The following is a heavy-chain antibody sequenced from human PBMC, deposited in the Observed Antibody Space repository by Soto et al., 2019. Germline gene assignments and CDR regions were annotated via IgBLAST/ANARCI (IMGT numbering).Heavy chain of an antibody. CDR1: GGTFSSYT. CDR3: ATSIAVAGTVGYFDY. D-gene: IGHD6-19*01. J-gene: IGHJ4*02. V-gene: IGHV1-69*02. Sequence: QVQLVQSGAEVKKPGSSVKVSCKASGGTFSSYTISWVRQAPGQGLEWMGRIIPILGIANYAQKFQGRVTITADKSTSTGYMELSSLRSEDTAVYYCATSIAVAGTVGYFDYWGQGTLVTVSS. CDR2: IIPILGIA.